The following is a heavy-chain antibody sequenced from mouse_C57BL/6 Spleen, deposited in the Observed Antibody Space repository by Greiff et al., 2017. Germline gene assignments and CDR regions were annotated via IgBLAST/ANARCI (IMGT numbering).Heavy chain of an antibody. CDR1: GSTFPRNW. Sequence: QVQLQHPGTERLKPGASVKLSCKASGSTFPRNWRHGVKRRPGQGLEWIGNINPSNGGTNYNEKFKSKATLTVDKTSSTAYMQLSSLTSEDSAVYYCARGGYDYDVPRYFDVWGTGTTVTVSS. D-gene: IGHD2-4*01. V-gene: IGHV1-53*01. CDR3: ARGGYDYDVPRYFDV. CDR2: INPSNGGT. J-gene: IGHJ1*03.